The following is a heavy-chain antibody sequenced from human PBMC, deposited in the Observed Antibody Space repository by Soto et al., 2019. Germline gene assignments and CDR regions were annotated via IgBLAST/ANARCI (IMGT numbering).Heavy chain of an antibody. J-gene: IGHJ6*02. D-gene: IGHD2-15*01. V-gene: IGHV3-33*01. CDR3: ARDRGYCSGGSCYSLYYYGMDV. CDR2: IWYDGSNK. CDR1: GFTFSSYG. Sequence: PGGSLRLSCAASGFTFSSYGMHWVRQAPGKGLEWVAVIWYDGSNKYYADSVKGRFTISRDNSKNTLYLQMNSLRAEDTAVYYCARDRGYCSGGSCYSLYYYGMDVWGQGTTVTVSS.